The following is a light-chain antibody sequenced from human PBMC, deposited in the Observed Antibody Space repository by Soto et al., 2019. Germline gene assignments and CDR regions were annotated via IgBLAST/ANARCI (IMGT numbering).Light chain of an antibody. CDR2: DAS. CDR1: LSVRNY. J-gene: IGKJ2*01. V-gene: IGKV3-11*01. Sequence: EIVLTQSPATLSLSPGDRATLSCRASLSVRNYLAWYQQKPGQAPRLLIYDASNRASGIPARFSGSGSGADFSLTITDLAPEDFAVYYCQQRSNWPYTFGQGTIREIK. CDR3: QQRSNWPYT.